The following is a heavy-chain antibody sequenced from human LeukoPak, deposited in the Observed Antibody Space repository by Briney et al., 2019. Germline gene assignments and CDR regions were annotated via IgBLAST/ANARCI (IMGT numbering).Heavy chain of an antibody. CDR2: IGSSGSPT. CDR3: ARRPYSDTSGRLSDV. CDR1: GFAFSSYN. D-gene: IGHD3-22*01. V-gene: IGHV3-48*02. J-gene: IGHJ6*02. Sequence: PGGSLRLSCAASGFAFSSYNMNWVRQAPGKGLEWISYIGSSGSPTHYADSVGGRFTISRDNAKNSLYLQMNSLRDEDTAVYFCARRPYSDTSGRLSDVWGQGTAVIVSS.